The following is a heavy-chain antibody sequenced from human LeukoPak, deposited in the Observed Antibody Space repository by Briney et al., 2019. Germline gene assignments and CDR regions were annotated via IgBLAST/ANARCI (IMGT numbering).Heavy chain of an antibody. CDR2: IYTSGST. Sequence: RSSETLSLTCTVSGGSISSYYWSWIRQPAGKGLEWIGRIYTSGSTNYNPSLKSRVTMSVDTSKNQFSLKLSSVTAADTAVYYCARVRYDSSGYYYEAFDIWGQGTMVTVSS. D-gene: IGHD3-22*01. CDR3: ARVRYDSSGYYYEAFDI. V-gene: IGHV4-4*07. J-gene: IGHJ3*02. CDR1: GGSISSYY.